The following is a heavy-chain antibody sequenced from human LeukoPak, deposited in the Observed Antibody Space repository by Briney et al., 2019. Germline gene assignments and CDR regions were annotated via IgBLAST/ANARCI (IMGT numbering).Heavy chain of an antibody. CDR1: GYSFTSYW. Sequence: GESLQISCNSSGYSFTSYWIGWVRQMPGKGLEWMGIIYPGDSDTRYSPSFQGQVTISADKSISTAYLQWSSLKASDTAMYYCARQGSGFAPNYYYYMDVWGKGTTVTVSS. CDR3: ARQGSGFAPNYYYYMDV. D-gene: IGHD3-10*01. J-gene: IGHJ6*03. CDR2: IYPGDSDT. V-gene: IGHV5-51*01.